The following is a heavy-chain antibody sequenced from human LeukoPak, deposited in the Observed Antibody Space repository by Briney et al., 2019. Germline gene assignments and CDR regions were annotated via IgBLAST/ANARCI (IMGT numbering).Heavy chain of an antibody. Sequence: SETLSLTCTVSGGPISSSSYYWGWIRQPPGKGLEWIGSIYYSGSTHYNPSLKSRVTISVDTSKNQFSLKLSSVTAADTAVYYCATDYDFWSGYHNYWGQGTLVTVSS. J-gene: IGHJ4*02. CDR1: GGPISSSSYY. CDR3: ATDYDFWSGYHNY. CDR2: IYYSGST. D-gene: IGHD3-3*01. V-gene: IGHV4-39*01.